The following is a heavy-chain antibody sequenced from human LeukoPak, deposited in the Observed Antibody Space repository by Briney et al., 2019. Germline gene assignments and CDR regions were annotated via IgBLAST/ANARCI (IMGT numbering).Heavy chain of an antibody. J-gene: IGHJ6*02. CDR2: ISSDGSST. CDR3: ARSRSSFVYYGMDV. D-gene: IGHD6-13*01. V-gene: IGHV3-74*01. Sequence: PGGSLRLSCAASGFTFSSYWMHWVRQAPGKGLVWVSRISSDGSSTSYADSVKGRFTISRDNAKNTLYLQMNSLRAEDTAVYYCARSRSSFVYYGMDVWGQGTTVTVSS. CDR1: GFTFSSYW.